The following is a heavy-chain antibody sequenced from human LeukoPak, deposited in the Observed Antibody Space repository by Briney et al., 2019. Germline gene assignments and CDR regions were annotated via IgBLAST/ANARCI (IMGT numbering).Heavy chain of an antibody. J-gene: IGHJ6*03. CDR1: GYTFTSYG. D-gene: IGHD4-11*01. CDR3: ARVGALDTVIYYYYYYMDV. V-gene: IGHV1-18*01. Sequence: GASVKVSCKASGYTFTSYGISWVRQAPGQGLEWMGWISAYNGNTNYAQKLQGRVTMTTDTSTSTAYMELRSLRSDDTAVYYCARVGALDTVIYYYYYYMDVWGKGTTVTVSS. CDR2: ISAYNGNT.